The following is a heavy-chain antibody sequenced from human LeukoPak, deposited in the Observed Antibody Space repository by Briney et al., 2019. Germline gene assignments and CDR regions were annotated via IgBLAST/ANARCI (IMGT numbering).Heavy chain of an antibody. Sequence: ASVKVSCKASGYTFTSYYMHWVRQAPGQGLEWMGIINPSGGSTSYAQKFQGRVTMTRDTSTSTVYMELSSLRSEDTAVYYCARVGGGGYDFWSGYSVLYGMDVWGQGTTVTVSS. V-gene: IGHV1-46*01. J-gene: IGHJ6*02. CDR2: INPSGGST. D-gene: IGHD3-3*01. CDR3: ARVGGGGYDFWSGYSVLYGMDV. CDR1: GYTFTSYY.